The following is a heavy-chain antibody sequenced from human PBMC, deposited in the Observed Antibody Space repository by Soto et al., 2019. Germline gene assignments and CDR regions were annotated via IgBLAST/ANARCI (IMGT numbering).Heavy chain of an antibody. Sequence: PSETLSLTCAVYGGSFSGYYWSWIRQPPGKGLEWIGEINHSGSTNYNPSLKSRVTISVDTSKNQFSLKLSSVTAADTAVYYCARGRNGIVVVPAAIWFDPWRQGTLVTVSS. CDR3: ARGRNGIVVVPAAIWFDP. D-gene: IGHD2-2*01. CDR2: INHSGST. V-gene: IGHV4-34*01. J-gene: IGHJ5*02. CDR1: GGSFSGYY.